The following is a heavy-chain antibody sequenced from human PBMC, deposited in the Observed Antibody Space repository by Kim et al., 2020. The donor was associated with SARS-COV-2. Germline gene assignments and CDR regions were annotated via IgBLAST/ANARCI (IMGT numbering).Heavy chain of an antibody. CDR1: GFTVSSNY. V-gene: IGHV3-53*01. CDR3: ARDPDYYDSSEQGY. J-gene: IGHJ4*02. D-gene: IGHD3-22*01. CDR2: IYSGGST. Sequence: GGSLRLSCAASGFTVSSNYMSWVRQAPGKGLEWVSVIYSGGSTYYADSVKGRFTISRDNSKNKLYLQMNSLRAEDTAVYYCARDPDYYDSSEQGYWGQGTLVTVSS.